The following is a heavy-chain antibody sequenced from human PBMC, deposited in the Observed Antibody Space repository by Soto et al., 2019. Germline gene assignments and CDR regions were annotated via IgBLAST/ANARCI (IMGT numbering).Heavy chain of an antibody. CDR2: INAGNGNT. J-gene: IGHJ3*02. V-gene: IGHV1-3*01. CDR3: ATHPATTGPDDAFDI. Sequence: ASVKVSCKASGYTFTSYAMHWVRQAPGQRLEWMGWINAGNGNTKYSQKFQGRVTITRDTSASTAYMELSSLRSEDTAVYYCATHPATTGPDDAFDIWGQGTMVTVSS. CDR1: GYTFTSYA.